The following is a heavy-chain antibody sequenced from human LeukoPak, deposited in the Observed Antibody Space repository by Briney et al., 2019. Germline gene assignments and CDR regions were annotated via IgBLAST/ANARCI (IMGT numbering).Heavy chain of an antibody. CDR3: ARSPEYSSSWPPGAAPDY. V-gene: IGHV1-2*04. Sequence: ASVKVSCKASGYTFTVYYMHWERHATGQGLEWMGWINPNSGGTNYAQKCQGWVTMTRDTSISTAYMELSRLRSDDTAVYYCARSPEYSSSWPPGAAPDYWGQGTLVTVSS. D-gene: IGHD6-13*01. CDR1: GYTFTVYY. CDR2: INPNSGGT. J-gene: IGHJ4*02.